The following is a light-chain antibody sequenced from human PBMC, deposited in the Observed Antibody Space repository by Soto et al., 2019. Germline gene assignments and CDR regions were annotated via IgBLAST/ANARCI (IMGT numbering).Light chain of an antibody. Sequence: GDRVTITCRASQSIRNWLAWYQQKPGKVPKLLIYDASSLASGVPSRFSGRKVGTQFILTIDSLQPEDFATYYCQQVKSYPRTFGGGTKVDIK. CDR2: DAS. V-gene: IGKV1-5*01. CDR1: QSIRNW. CDR3: QQVKSYPRT. J-gene: IGKJ4*01.